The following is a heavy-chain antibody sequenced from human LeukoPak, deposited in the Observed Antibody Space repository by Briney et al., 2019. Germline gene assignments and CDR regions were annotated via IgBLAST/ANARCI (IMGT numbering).Heavy chain of an antibody. V-gene: IGHV3-30*18. CDR2: ISYDGSNK. D-gene: IGHD1-26*01. CDR3: AKDHKWGLLPHFDY. CDR1: GFTFSSYG. J-gene: IGHJ4*02. Sequence: GGSLRLSCAASGFTFSSYGMHWVRQAPGKGLEWVAVISYDGSNKYYADSVKGRFTISRDNSKNTLYLQMNSLRAEDTAVYCCAKDHKWGLLPHFDYWGQGTLVTVSS.